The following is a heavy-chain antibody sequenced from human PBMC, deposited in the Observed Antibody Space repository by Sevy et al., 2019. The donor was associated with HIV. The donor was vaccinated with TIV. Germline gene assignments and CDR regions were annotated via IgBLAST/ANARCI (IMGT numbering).Heavy chain of an antibody. Sequence: GGSLRLSCAASGFTFNTFAMSWVRQAPGKGLEWVAGIRGSGSSSYYAESVKGRLTISRDNSKNTVHLQMNSLRVEDTAVYYCAKESPGYNYDSSGNFDYWGQGTLVTVSS. D-gene: IGHD3-22*01. V-gene: IGHV3-23*01. CDR2: IRGSGSSS. CDR1: GFTFNTFA. J-gene: IGHJ4*02. CDR3: AKESPGYNYDSSGNFDY.